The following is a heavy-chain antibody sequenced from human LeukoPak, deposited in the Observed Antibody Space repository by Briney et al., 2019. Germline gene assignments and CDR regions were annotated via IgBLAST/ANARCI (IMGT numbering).Heavy chain of an antibody. CDR1: GGTFSSYA. CDR2: IIPIFGTA. J-gene: IGHJ5*02. Sequence: GASVKVSCKASGGTFSSYAISWVRQAPGQGLEWMGGIIPIFGTANYAQKFQGRVTITADESTSTAYMELSSLRSEDTAVYYCARRRAVVVITDNWFDPWGQGTLVTVSS. V-gene: IGHV1-69*13. D-gene: IGHD3-22*01. CDR3: ARRRAVVVITDNWFDP.